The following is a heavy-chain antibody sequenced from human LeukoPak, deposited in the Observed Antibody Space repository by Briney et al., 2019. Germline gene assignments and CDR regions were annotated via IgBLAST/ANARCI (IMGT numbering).Heavy chain of an antibody. J-gene: IGHJ4*02. V-gene: IGHV3-30*03. Sequence: GGSLRLSCAASGFTFSSYGMHWVRQAPGKGLEWVAVISYDGSNKYYADSVKGRFTISRDNSKNTLYLQMNSLRAEDTAVYYCAGTYYSLLDYWGQGTLVTVSS. CDR2: ISYDGSNK. D-gene: IGHD3-22*01. CDR1: GFTFSSYG. CDR3: AGTYYSLLDY.